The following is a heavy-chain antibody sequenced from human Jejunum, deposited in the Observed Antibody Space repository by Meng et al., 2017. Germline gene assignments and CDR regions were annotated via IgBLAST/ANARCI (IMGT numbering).Heavy chain of an antibody. Sequence: GGSLRLSCAASGFTFSNYWMSWVRQAPGKGLEWVANIDQDVSEKNYVDSVKGRFTISRDNAKKSLYLQMNSLRVEDTAVYYCARDQGYSNFDMWGQGKKVTVSS. CDR3: ARDQGYSNFDM. V-gene: IGHV3-7*01. J-gene: IGHJ3*02. CDR1: GFTFSNYW. CDR2: IDQDVSEK. D-gene: IGHD2-15*01.